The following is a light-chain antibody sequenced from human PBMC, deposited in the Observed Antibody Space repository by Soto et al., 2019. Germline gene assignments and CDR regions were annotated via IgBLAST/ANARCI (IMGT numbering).Light chain of an antibody. CDR3: CSYAGSRWV. Sequence: QSALTQPASVSGSPGQSITFSCTGTSSDVGSFNLVSWYQQHPGKAPKLIIYEVDKWPSGVSNRFSGSKSGNTASLTISGLQAEDGAHYYCCSYAGSRWVFGGGTKVNVL. V-gene: IGLV2-23*02. CDR1: SSDVGSFNL. CDR2: EVD. J-gene: IGLJ3*02.